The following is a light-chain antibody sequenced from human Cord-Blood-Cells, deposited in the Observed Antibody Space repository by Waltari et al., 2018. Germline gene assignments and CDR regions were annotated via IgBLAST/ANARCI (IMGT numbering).Light chain of an antibody. CDR3: QQYNNWPPIT. V-gene: IGKV3D-15*01. CDR1: QSVSSN. Sequence: EIVMTQSPATLSVSPGERATLSCRASQSVSSNLAWYQQKPGQAPSLLIYGASTRATGITARFSGSGSGTVFTLTISSLQSEDFAVYYCQQYNNWPPITFGQGTRLEIK. J-gene: IGKJ5*01. CDR2: GAS.